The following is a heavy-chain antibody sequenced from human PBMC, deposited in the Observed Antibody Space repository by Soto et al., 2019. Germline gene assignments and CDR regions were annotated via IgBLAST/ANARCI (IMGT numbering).Heavy chain of an antibody. CDR2: ISGSDGST. V-gene: IGHV3-23*01. CDR1: GFTFSSYG. J-gene: IGHJ4*02. D-gene: IGHD1-26*01. Sequence: EVQLLESGGGLVQPGGTLRLSCGASGFTFSSYGMSWVRQTPGKGLEWVSSISGSDGSTFYPDSVKGRFTISRDNSQNTLYMQMNSLRADDTAIYYCAKNQWELLHWGQGTLVTVSS. CDR3: AKNQWELLH.